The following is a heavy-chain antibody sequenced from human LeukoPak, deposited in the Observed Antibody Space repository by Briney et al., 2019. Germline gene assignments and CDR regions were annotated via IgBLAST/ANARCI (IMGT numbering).Heavy chain of an antibody. CDR2: ISANSGKT. CDR3: ARDKNYRFDY. J-gene: IGHJ4*02. Sequence: GASVKVSCKASGYTFTDNGISWVRQAPGEGLEWMGWISANSGKTNYAQRFQGRVTMTRETSSSTVYMELRNLRSDDTAVYFCARDKNYRFDYWGQGTLVSVTS. D-gene: IGHD3-16*02. CDR1: GYTFTDNG. V-gene: IGHV1-18*01.